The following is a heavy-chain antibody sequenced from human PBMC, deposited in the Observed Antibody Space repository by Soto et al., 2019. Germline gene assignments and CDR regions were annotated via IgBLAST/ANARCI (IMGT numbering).Heavy chain of an antibody. CDR3: ARHRGYGDYYYYYMDV. CDR1: GYSFTSYW. V-gene: IGHV5-51*01. Sequence: GESLKISCKGSGYSFTSYWIGWVRQMPVKGLEWMGIIYPGDSDTRYSPSFQGQVTISADKSISTAYLQWSSLKASDTAMYYCARHRGYGDYYYYYMDVWGKGTTVTVSS. CDR2: IYPGDSDT. J-gene: IGHJ6*03. D-gene: IGHD3-10*01.